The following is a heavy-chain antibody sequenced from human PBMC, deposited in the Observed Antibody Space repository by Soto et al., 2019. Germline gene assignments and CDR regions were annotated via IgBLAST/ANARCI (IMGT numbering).Heavy chain of an antibody. CDR1: GGTFSSYT. Sequence: GASVKVSCKASGGTFSSYTISWVRQAPGQGLEWMGWISAYNGNTNYAQKLQGRVTMTTDTSTSTAYMELRSLRSDDTAVYYCARDCSGGSCYRGWFDPWGQGTLVTVSS. D-gene: IGHD2-15*01. V-gene: IGHV1-18*01. CDR3: ARDCSGGSCYRGWFDP. J-gene: IGHJ5*02. CDR2: ISAYNGNT.